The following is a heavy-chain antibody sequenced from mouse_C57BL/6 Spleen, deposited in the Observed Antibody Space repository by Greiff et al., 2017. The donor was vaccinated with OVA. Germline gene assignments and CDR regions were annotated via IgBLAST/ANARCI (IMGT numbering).Heavy chain of an antibody. CDR2: IDPSDSET. D-gene: IGHD1-1*01. CDR3: ARGDYGSSYDYAMDY. CDR1: GYTFTSYW. V-gene: IGHV1-52*01. Sequence: QVQLQQPGAELVRPGSSVKLSCKASGYTFTSYWMHWVKQRPIQGLEWIGNIDPSDSETHYNQKFKDKATLTVDKSSSTAYMQLSSLTSEDSAVYYCARGDYGSSYDYAMDYWGQGTSVTVSS. J-gene: IGHJ4*01.